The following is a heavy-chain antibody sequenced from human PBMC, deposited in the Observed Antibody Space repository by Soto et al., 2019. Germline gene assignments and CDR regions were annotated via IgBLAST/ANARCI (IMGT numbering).Heavy chain of an antibody. Sequence: QVQLQESGPGLVKPSETLSLTCAVSGGSITSYYWSWIRQATGKGLEWIRYISHSGSTAYNPSLKSRAAMVLDTSTTQVSLGLTCVTAADTAIYCCTAAPRYWGQGTLVTVSS. CDR3: TAAPRY. CDR2: ISHSGST. V-gene: IGHV4-59*01. D-gene: IGHD6-13*01. J-gene: IGHJ4*02. CDR1: GGSITSYY.